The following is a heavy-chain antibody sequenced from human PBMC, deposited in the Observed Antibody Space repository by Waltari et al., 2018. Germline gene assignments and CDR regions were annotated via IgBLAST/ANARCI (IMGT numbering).Heavy chain of an antibody. V-gene: IGHV3-23*01. CDR1: GFTFSSYA. CDR2: ISGSGGST. D-gene: IGHD3-22*01. Sequence: EVQLLESGGGLVQPGGSLRLSCAASGFTFSSYAMSWVRQAPGKGLEWVSAISGSGGSTYYADSVKGRFTISRDNSKNTLYLQMNSLRAEDTAVYYCASATYDSSGYGYFDYWGQGTLVTVSS. CDR3: ASATYDSSGYGYFDY. J-gene: IGHJ4*02.